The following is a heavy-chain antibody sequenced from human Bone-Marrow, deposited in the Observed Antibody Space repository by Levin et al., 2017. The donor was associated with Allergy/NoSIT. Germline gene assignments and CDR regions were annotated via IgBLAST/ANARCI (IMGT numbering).Heavy chain of an antibody. CDR3: ASSDWDFLGPIRSPPDY. Sequence: PGGSLRLSCAASGFTFSSYAMYWVRQAPGKGLEWVAVISYDGSNEFYADSVKGRFTISRDNSKNTLYLQMNSLRAEDTAVYYCASSDWDFLGPIRSPPDYWGQGTLVTVSS. J-gene: IGHJ4*02. CDR1: GFTFSSYA. V-gene: IGHV3-30-3*01. CDR2: ISYDGSNE. D-gene: IGHD6-19*01.